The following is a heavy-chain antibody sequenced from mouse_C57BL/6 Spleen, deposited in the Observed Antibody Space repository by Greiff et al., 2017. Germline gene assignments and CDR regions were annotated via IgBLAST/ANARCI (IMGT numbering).Heavy chain of an antibody. Sequence: EVQLQQSGPELVKPGASVKIPCKASGYTFTDYNMDWVKQSHGKSLEWIGDINPNNGGTIYNQKFKGKATLTVDKSSSTAYMELRSLTSEDTAVYYCARRGYDGGDFDYWGQGTTRTVSS. CDR2: INPNNGGT. D-gene: IGHD2-2*01. CDR1: GYTFTDYN. J-gene: IGHJ2*01. V-gene: IGHV1-18*01. CDR3: ARRGYDGGDFDY.